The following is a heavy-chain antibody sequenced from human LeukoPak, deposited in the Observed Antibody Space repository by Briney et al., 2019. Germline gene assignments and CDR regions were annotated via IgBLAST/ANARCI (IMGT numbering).Heavy chain of an antibody. CDR1: GGSISSSNW. Sequence: PSETLSLTCAVSGGSISSSNWWSWVRQPPGKGLEWIGEIYHSGSTNYNPSLKSRVTISVDKSKNQFSLKLSSVTAADTAVYYCARDIAAAGTGYYFDYWGPGTLVTVSS. CDR2: IYHSGST. CDR3: ARDIAAAGTGYYFDY. D-gene: IGHD6-13*01. V-gene: IGHV4-4*02. J-gene: IGHJ4*02.